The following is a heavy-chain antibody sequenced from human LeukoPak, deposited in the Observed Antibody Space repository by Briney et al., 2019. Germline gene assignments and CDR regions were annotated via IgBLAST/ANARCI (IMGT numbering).Heavy chain of an antibody. CDR2: ISGSGGST. V-gene: IGHV3-23*01. D-gene: IGHD4-17*01. CDR3: AKGRRGDPYYYYYYGLDV. Sequence: GGSLRLSCAASGFTFSSYAMSWVRQAPGKGLEWVSAISGSGGSTYYADSVKGRFTISRDNSKNTLYLQMNSLRAEDTAVYYCAKGRRGDPYYYYYYGLDVWGQGTTVTVSS. CDR1: GFTFSSYA. J-gene: IGHJ6*02.